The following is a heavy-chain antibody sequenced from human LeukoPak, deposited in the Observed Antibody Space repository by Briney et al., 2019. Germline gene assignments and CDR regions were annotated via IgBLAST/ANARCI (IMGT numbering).Heavy chain of an antibody. V-gene: IGHV4-39*01. J-gene: IGHJ4*02. CDR2: IYFSGTT. CDR1: GDSIRSSDDY. CDR3: ARSPRRDYFDF. Sequence: PSETLSLTCTVSGDSIRSSDDYWGWIRQPPGKGLEWIGSIYFSGTTYYNPSLKSRVTISVDTSKNQFSLSLASVTAADTTVYYCARSPRRDYFDFWGQGTLVAVSS.